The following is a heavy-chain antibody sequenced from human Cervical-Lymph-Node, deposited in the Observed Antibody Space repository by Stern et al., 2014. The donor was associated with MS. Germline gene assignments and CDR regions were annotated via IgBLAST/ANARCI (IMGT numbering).Heavy chain of an antibody. CDR1: GYTFTDYA. CDR3: ARDYASLDWRGQYYFDY. V-gene: IGHV7-4-1*02. Sequence: QVQLVQSGSELKKPGASVKVSCMTSGYTFTDYALNWVRQAPGQGLEWMGWINTNTGTPTYAQGFTGRFVFSLDNSGHPAYLQISSLKAEDTALYFCARDYASLDWRGQYYFDYWGQGTLVTVSS. CDR2: INTNTGTP. J-gene: IGHJ4*02. D-gene: IGHD2-21*01.